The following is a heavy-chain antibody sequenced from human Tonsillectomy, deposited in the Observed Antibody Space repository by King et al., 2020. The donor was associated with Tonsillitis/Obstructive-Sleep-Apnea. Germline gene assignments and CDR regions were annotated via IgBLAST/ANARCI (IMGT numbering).Heavy chain of an antibody. CDR2: IYPGDSDT. CDR1: GYSFTTYW. D-gene: IGHD3-10*01. Sequence: DVQLVESGAEVKKPGESLKISCKASGYSFTTYWIGWVRQMPGKGLEWIGIIYPGDSDTRYSPSFQGQVTISADKSISTVYLQWSSLKASDTAMYYCARRGYYGSGSLGHFDYWGRGTLVTVSS. CDR3: ARRGYYGSGSLGHFDY. V-gene: IGHV5-51*03. J-gene: IGHJ4*02.